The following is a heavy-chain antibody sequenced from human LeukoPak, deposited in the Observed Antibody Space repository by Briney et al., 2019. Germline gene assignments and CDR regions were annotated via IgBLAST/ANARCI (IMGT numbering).Heavy chain of an antibody. CDR1: GGSFSGYA. CDR3: ARGIYGSGTYYNPDYYYSGMDV. D-gene: IGHD3-10*01. V-gene: IGHV4-34*01. J-gene: IGHJ6*02. Sequence: SETLSLTCAVYGGSFSGYAWSWIRQPPGKGLEWIGEINHSGSTTYNPSLKSRITISVDTFKNQFSLRLSSVTAADTAVYYCARGIYGSGTYYNPDYYYSGMDVWGQGTTVTVSS. CDR2: INHSGST.